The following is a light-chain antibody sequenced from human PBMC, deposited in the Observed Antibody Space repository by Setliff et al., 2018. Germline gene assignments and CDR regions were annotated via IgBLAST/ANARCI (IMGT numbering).Light chain of an antibody. J-gene: IGLJ1*01. V-gene: IGLV2-11*01. CDR2: DVR. CDR1: SSDVGAYNY. CDR3: CSYTGFSYV. Sequence: QSALTQPRSVSGSPGQSVTISCTGTSSDVGAYNYVSWYQQHPGKVPKLMIYDVRKRPSGVPDRFSGSKSGNTAFLTISGLQAEDEADYYCCSYTGFSYVFGSGTKGTVL.